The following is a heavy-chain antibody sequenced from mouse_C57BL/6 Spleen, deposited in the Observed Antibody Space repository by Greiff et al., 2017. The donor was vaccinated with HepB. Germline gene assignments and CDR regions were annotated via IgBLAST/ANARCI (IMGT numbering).Heavy chain of an antibody. Sequence: DVKLVESGGGLVKPGGSLKLSCAASGFTFSDYGMHWVRQAPEKGLEWVAYISSGSSTIYYADTVKGRFTISRDNAKNTLFLQMTSLRSEDTAMYYCARDYLRYFDYWGQGTTLTVSS. CDR1: GFTFSDYG. CDR3: ARDYLRYFDY. V-gene: IGHV5-17*01. CDR2: ISSGSSTI. J-gene: IGHJ2*01. D-gene: IGHD5-5*01.